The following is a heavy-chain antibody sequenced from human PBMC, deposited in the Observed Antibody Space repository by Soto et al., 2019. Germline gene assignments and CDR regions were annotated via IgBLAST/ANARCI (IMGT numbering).Heavy chain of an antibody. D-gene: IGHD2-2*02. V-gene: IGHV1-8*01. CDR2: MNPNSGNT. J-gene: IGHJ4*02. Sequence: QVQLVQSGAEVKKPGASVKVSCKASGYTFISYDINWVRQATGQGLEWMGWMNPNSGNTGYAQKFQGRVTMTRDTSISTVYMELSSLRSEDRAVYYCARERAAIIDFWGQGTLVTVSS. CDR3: ARERAAIIDF. CDR1: GYTFISYD.